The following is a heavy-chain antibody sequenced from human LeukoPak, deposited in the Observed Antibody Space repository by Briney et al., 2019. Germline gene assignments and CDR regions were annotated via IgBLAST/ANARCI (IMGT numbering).Heavy chain of an antibody. V-gene: IGHV4-39*01. Sequence: PSETLSLTCTVSGGSISSSSYYWGWIRQPPGKGLEWIGSIYYTGSAYYNPSLKSRVTMSVDTSKNQFSLRLSSVTAADTAVYSCARHPKRYSYFDYGGQGTLVTVSS. J-gene: IGHJ4*02. CDR1: GGSISSSSYY. D-gene: IGHD5-18*01. CDR2: IYYTGSA. CDR3: ARHPKRYSYFDY.